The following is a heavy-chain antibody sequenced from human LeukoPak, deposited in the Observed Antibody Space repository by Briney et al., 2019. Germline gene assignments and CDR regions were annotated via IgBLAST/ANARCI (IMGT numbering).Heavy chain of an antibody. CDR3: ARDTGIAVAGTGDSDY. CDR2: ISGYNGKT. Sequence: ASVKVSCKASGYTFTNYGISWVRQAPGQGLEWMGWISGYNGKTNYAQKLQGRVTMTTDTSTSTAYMELRSLRSDDTAVYYCARDTGIAVAGTGDSDYWGQGTLVTVSS. D-gene: IGHD6-13*01. J-gene: IGHJ4*02. CDR1: GYTFTNYG. V-gene: IGHV1-18*01.